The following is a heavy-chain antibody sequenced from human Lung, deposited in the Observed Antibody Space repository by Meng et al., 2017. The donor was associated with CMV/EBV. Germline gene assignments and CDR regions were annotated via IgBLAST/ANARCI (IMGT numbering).Heavy chain of an antibody. V-gene: IGHV4-34*01. CDR2: ITHSGRT. Sequence: SETXSLTCAVYGGSLNDFYWSWVRESPGKGLEWIGEITHSGRTNYNPSLRSRVIMSADTSKRQLLLKLSSVTAADTAIYYCRITMIVEVVDQVFQPDDYWXQGSXVTVSS. CDR1: GGSLNDFY. J-gene: IGHJ4*02. CDR3: RITMIVEVVDQVFQPDDY. D-gene: IGHD3-22*01.